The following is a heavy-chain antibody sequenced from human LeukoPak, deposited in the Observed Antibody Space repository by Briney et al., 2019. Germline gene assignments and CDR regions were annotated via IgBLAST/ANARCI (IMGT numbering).Heavy chain of an antibody. D-gene: IGHD6-13*01. CDR2: ISAYNGNT. Sequence: ASVKVSCKASGYTFTSYGISWVRQAPGQGLEWMGWISAYNGNTNYAQKLQGRVTMTTDTSTSTAYMELRSLRSDGTAVYYCARGGRAPAGYSSSWSDYWGQGTLVTVSS. CDR1: GYTFTSYG. CDR3: ARGGRAPAGYSSSWSDY. V-gene: IGHV1-18*01. J-gene: IGHJ4*02.